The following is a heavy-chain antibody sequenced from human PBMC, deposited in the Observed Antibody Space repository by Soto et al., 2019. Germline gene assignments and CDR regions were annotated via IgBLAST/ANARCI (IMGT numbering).Heavy chain of an antibody. D-gene: IGHD1-26*01. CDR2: ISSSGSSI. J-gene: IGHJ2*01. CDR3: AKRGGSYYWYFDL. V-gene: IGHV3-11*01. Sequence: QVQLVESGGGLVKPGGSLRLSCAASGFTFSDYYMFWIRQAPGKGLEWVSSISSSGSSIYYADSVKGRFTISRDNAKNSLYLQMNILRAEDTAVYYCAKRGGSYYWYFDLWGRGTLVTVSS. CDR1: GFTFSDYY.